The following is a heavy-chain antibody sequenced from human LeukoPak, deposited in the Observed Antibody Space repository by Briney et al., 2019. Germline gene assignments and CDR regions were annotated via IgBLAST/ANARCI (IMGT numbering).Heavy chain of an antibody. D-gene: IGHD6-19*01. CDR2: IYYSGST. CDR1: GGSVSSGTDY. CDR3: ARRQWPRGGFDI. J-gene: IGHJ3*02. Sequence: SETLSLTCTVSGGSVSSGTDYWIWIRQPPGKGLDCIGYIYYSGSTNYNPSLKSRVTISVDTSKNQFSLKLSSVTAADTAVYYCARRQWPRGGFDIWGQGTMVTVSS. V-gene: IGHV4-61*01.